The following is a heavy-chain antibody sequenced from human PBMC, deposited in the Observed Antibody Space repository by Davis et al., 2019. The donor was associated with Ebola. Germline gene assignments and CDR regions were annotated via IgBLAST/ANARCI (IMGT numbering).Heavy chain of an antibody. D-gene: IGHD6-19*01. CDR3: AGGTRSGWHLEY. J-gene: IGHJ4*02. CDR2: ISGSGGST. V-gene: IGHV3-23*01. Sequence: GESLKISCAVSGFTYSSYAMSWVRQAPGKGLEWVSGISGSGGSTYYADSVKGRFTISRDNSKNTLFLQKNTLRAEDAAVYYCAGGTRSGWHLEYWGQGTLVTVSS. CDR1: GFTYSSYA.